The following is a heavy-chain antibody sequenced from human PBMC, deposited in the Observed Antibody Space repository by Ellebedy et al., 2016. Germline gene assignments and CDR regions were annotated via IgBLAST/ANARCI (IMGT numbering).Heavy chain of an antibody. CDR3: VKDGREQSMARGINRPHWFDA. Sequence: GESLKISXAVSGFRFDDYGMSWVRQTPKKRLEWVVGINWNGGTTGYGASMKGRFTISRDNSKNTVLLQMNSLRVDDAAIYFCVKDGREQSMARGINRPHWFDAWGQGVVVGVSS. D-gene: IGHD3-10*01. CDR1: GFRFDDYG. CDR2: INWNGGTT. J-gene: IGHJ5*02. V-gene: IGHV3-20*04.